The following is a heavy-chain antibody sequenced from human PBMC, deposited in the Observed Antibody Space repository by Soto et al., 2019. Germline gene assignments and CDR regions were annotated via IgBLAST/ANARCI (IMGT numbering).Heavy chain of an antibody. J-gene: IGHJ6*02. V-gene: IGHV4-59*01. D-gene: IGHD3-10*01. CDR2: IYYSGST. Sequence: PSETLSLTCTVSGGSISSYYWSWIRQPPGKGLEWIGYIYYSGSTNYNPSLKSRVTISVDTSKNQFSLKLSSVTAADTAVYYCARDGGFGESARHYDYYGMDVWGQGTTVTVSS. CDR3: ARDGGFGESARHYDYYGMDV. CDR1: GGSISSYY.